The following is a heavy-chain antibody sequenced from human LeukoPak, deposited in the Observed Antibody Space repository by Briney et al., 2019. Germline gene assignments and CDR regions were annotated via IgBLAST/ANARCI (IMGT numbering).Heavy chain of an antibody. CDR1: GFMFNSYA. J-gene: IGHJ4*02. Sequence: GGSLRLSCAASGFMFNSYAMSWVRQAPGKGLEWLLSISGYGDNTYYADSVKGRFTISRDNSKKTLYLQMNSLRAEDTAVYYCAKEDYSSGSYYFDYWGQGTLVTVSS. V-gene: IGHV3-23*01. CDR2: ISGYGDNT. CDR3: AKEDYSSGSYYFDY. D-gene: IGHD6-19*01.